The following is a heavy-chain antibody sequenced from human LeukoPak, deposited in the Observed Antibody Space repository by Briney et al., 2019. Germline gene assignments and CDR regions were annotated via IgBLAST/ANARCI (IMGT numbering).Heavy chain of an antibody. CDR3: AKGSGYYTYNWFDP. CDR1: GFIFSSYG. Sequence: GGSLRLSCAASGFIFSSYGMHWVRQAPGKGLEWVAFIRYDGSNKYYADSVRGRFTIPRDDSKDTLYLQMNSLRGDDTAVYYCAKGSGYYTYNWFDPWGQGTLVTVSS. CDR2: IRYDGSNK. J-gene: IGHJ5*02. D-gene: IGHD3-3*01. V-gene: IGHV3-30*02.